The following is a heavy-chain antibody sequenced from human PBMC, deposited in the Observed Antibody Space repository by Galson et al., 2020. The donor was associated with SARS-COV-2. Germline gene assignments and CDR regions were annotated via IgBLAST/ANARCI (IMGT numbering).Heavy chain of an antibody. CDR1: GFTFSSYS. V-gene: IGHV3-21*01. CDR3: ARDLTVYGLLRY. J-gene: IGHJ4*02. D-gene: IGHD3-3*01. CDR2: ISDSSSYI. Sequence: GGSLRLSCAASGFTFSSYSMNWVRQAPGKGLEWVSAISDSSSYIYYADSVKGRFTISRDNAKNSLYLQMNSLRAEDTAVYYCARDLTVYGLLRYWGQGTLVTVSS.